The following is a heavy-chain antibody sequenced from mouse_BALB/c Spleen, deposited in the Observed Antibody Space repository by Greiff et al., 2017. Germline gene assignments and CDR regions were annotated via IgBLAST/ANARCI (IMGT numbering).Heavy chain of an antibody. D-gene: IGHD2-3*01. Sequence: EVKLVESGGGLVKPGGSLKLSCAASGFAFSSYDMSWVRQTPEKRLEWVAYISSGGGSTYYPDTVKGRFTISRDNAKNTLYLQMSSLKSEDTAMYYCANYDGYSRLAYWGQGTLVTVSA. J-gene: IGHJ3*01. V-gene: IGHV5-12-1*01. CDR2: ISSGGGST. CDR3: ANYDGYSRLAY. CDR1: GFAFSSYD.